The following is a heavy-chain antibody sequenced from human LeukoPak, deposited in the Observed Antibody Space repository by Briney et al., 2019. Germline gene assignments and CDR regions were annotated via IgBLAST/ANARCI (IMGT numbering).Heavy chain of an antibody. J-gene: IGHJ4*02. CDR3: ARQGYDVLTGYRALPDY. Sequence: GESLKISCKGSGYSFTSYWIGWVRQMPGKGLEWMGIIYPGDSDTRYSPSFQGQVTISADKSIITAYLQWSSLKASDTAMYYCARQGYDVLTGYRALPDYWGQGTLVTVSS. CDR1: GYSFTSYW. V-gene: IGHV5-51*01. CDR2: IYPGDSDT. D-gene: IGHD3-9*01.